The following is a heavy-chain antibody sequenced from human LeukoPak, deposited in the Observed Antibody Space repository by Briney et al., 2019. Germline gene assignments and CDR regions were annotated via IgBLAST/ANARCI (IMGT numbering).Heavy chain of an antibody. J-gene: IGHJ4*02. CDR2: IYYSGST. CDR3: ARGRYCSSTSCSTPGIAAAG. D-gene: IGHD2-2*01. CDR1: GGSISSYY. V-gene: IGHV4-59*01. Sequence: ASETLSLTCTVSGGSISSYYWSWIRQPPGKGLEWIGYIYYSGSTNYNPSLKSRVTISVDTSKNQFSLKLSSVTAADTAVYYCARGRYCSSTSCSTPGIAAAGWGQGTLVTVSS.